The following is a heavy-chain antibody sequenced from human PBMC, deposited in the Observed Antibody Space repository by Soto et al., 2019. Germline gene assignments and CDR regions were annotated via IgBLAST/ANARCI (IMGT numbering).Heavy chain of an antibody. V-gene: IGHV4-59*01. J-gene: IGHJ6*02. CDR2: ISDSGNT. Sequence: SETLSLTCTVSGGSIRSYYWNWIRQPPGKGLEWIGYISDSGNTNYNPSLRSRLTISVDTSKNQFSLKLSSVTAADTAVYYCARGRPYYYGMDVWGQGTTVTVSS. CDR3: ARGRPYYYGMDV. CDR1: GGSIRSYY.